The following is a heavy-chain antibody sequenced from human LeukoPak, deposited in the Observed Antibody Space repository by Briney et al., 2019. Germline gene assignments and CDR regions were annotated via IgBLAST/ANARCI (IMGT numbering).Heavy chain of an antibody. Sequence: ASVKVSCKASGYTLTAYYIYWVRQAPGQGLEWMGRINPNSGGTNYAQKFQGRVTMTRDTSISTAYMELSRLRSDDTAVYYCARQSFQAAADHWGQGTLVTVSS. V-gene: IGHV1-2*06. D-gene: IGHD6-13*01. CDR1: GYTLTAYY. CDR3: ARQSFQAAADH. J-gene: IGHJ4*02. CDR2: INPNSGGT.